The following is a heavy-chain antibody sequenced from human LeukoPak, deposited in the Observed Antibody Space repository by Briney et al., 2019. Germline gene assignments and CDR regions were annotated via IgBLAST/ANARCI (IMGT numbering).Heavy chain of an antibody. V-gene: IGHV1-46*01. CDR2: INPSGGRT. J-gene: IGHJ3*02. CDR1: GYTFTTYY. D-gene: IGHD3-22*01. CDR3: ARVKSYYYDTSDKDAFDI. Sequence: ASVKVSCKASGYTFTTYYMNWVRQAPGQGLEWMGIINPSGGRTSYAQKFQGRVTMTRDTSTSTVYMELSSLRSEDTAVYYCARVKSYYYDTSDKDAFDIWGQGTMVTVSS.